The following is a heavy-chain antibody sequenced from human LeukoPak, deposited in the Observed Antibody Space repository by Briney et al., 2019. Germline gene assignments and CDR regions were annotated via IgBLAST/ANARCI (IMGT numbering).Heavy chain of an antibody. J-gene: IGHJ6*03. CDR3: AKDYRGYMDV. CDR1: GFTFSSYG. V-gene: IGHV3-33*06. Sequence: PGGSLRLSCAASGFTFSSYGMHWVRQAPGKGLEWVAVIWYDGSNKYYADFVKGRFTISRDNSKNTLYLQMNSLRAEDTAVYYCAKDYRGYMDVWGKGTTVTVSS. CDR2: IWYDGSNK.